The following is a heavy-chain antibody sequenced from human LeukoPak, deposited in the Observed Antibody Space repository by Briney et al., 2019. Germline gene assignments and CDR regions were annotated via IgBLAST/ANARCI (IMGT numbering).Heavy chain of an antibody. D-gene: IGHD6-13*01. J-gene: IGHJ6*03. CDR3: ARGRVSSSTWYSTYYYYFYMDV. CDR1: GGSISTYY. V-gene: IGHV4-59*01. Sequence: SETLSLTCTVSGGSISTYYWSWIRQPPGKGLEWIGNIYYTGSTSYNPSLKSRVTMSLDASKNQFSLELNSVTPADTAVYFCARGRVSSSTWYSTYYYYFYMDVWGKGTTVTVSS. CDR2: IYYTGST.